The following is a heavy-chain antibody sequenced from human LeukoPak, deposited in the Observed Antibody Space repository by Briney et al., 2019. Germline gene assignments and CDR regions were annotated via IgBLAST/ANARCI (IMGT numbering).Heavy chain of an antibody. CDR2: ISAYNGNT. CDR1: GYTFTSYG. Sequence: ASVKASCKASGYTFTSYGISWVRQAPGQGLEWMGWISAYNGNTNYAQKLQGRVTMTTDTSTSTAYMELRSLRSDDTAVYYCARDRGDGYNYFGFDYWGQGTLVTVSS. CDR3: ARDRGDGYNYFGFDY. V-gene: IGHV1-18*01. J-gene: IGHJ4*02. D-gene: IGHD5-24*01.